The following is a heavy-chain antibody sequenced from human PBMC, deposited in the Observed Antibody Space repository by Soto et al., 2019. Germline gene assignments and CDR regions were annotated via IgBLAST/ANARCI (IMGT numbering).Heavy chain of an antibody. Sequence: QVQLQESGPGLVKPSETLSLTCTVSGGSISSYYWSWIRQPPGKGLEWIGYIYYSGSTNYNPSLKSRVTISVDTYKNQFSLKLSSVTAADTAVYYCARDHGRYCSSTSCYERNWFDPWGQGTLVTVSS. D-gene: IGHD2-2*01. CDR2: IYYSGST. CDR3: ARDHGRYCSSTSCYERNWFDP. J-gene: IGHJ5*02. CDR1: GGSISSYY. V-gene: IGHV4-59*01.